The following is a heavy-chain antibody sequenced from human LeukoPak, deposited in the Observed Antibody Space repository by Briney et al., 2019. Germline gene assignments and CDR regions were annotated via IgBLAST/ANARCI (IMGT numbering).Heavy chain of an antibody. J-gene: IGHJ5*02. CDR2: ISYSWNT. Sequence: SETLSLTCVVSGGSISSSDYNWGWIRQPPGKGLEWIGSISYSWNTYYKPSLKSRVTIFVDTSKNQFSLKLTSVTAADTAVYYCARARGIAAAAWFDPWGQGTLVTVSS. CDR3: ARARGIAAAAWFDP. CDR1: GGSISSSDYN. V-gene: IGHV4-39*01. D-gene: IGHD6-13*01.